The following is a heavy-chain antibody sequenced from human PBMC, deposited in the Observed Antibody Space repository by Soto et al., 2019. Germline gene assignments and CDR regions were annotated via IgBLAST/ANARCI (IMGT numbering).Heavy chain of an antibody. CDR1: GYTFTSYA. CDR2: IIPIFGTA. CDR3: ARVKNTAMATARYYFDF. J-gene: IGHJ4*02. D-gene: IGHD5-18*01. Sequence: GASVKVSCKASGYTFTSYAISWVRQAPGQGFEWMGGIIPIFGTANYAQKFQGRVTITADESTSTAYMELSSLRSEDTAVYYCARVKNTAMATARYYFDFWGQGTLVTVSS. V-gene: IGHV1-69*13.